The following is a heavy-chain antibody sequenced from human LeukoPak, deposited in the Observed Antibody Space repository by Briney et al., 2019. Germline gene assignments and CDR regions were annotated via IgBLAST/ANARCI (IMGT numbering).Heavy chain of an antibody. D-gene: IGHD1-1*01. CDR1: GASISGYY. CDR3: ASGRDQLAHLQY. CDR2: IYNSGST. Sequence: PSETLSLTCTVSGASISGYYWTWIRQPPGKGLEWIGYIYNSGSTNYNPSLKSRVTMSVDTSKNHFSLKVTSVTPADTAVYYCASGRDQLAHLQYWGEGTLASVS. J-gene: IGHJ1*01. V-gene: IGHV4-4*08.